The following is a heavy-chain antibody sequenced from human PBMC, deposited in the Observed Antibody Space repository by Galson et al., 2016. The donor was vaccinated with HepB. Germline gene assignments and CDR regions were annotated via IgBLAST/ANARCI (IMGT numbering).Heavy chain of an antibody. CDR2: IYPGDSDT. CDR1: GYNFAKHW. V-gene: IGHV5-51*01. Sequence: QSGAEVKKPGESLKISCRASGYNFAKHWIGWVRQTPGKGLEWIGIIYPGDSDTRETPSFHGLVTMSVDKSTSTAYLQWKSLTTPDSAMYYCARHRDLGVQRSFDNWGQGTLVTVSS. J-gene: IGHJ4*02. D-gene: IGHD3-16*01. CDR3: ARHRDLGVQRSFDN.